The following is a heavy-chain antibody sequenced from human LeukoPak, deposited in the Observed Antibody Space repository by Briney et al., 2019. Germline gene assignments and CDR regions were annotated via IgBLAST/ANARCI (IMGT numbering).Heavy chain of an antibody. CDR1: GFTFSSYW. CDR3: ASIHGSGSYYVY. Sequence: AGGSLRLSCAASGFTFSSYWMHWVRQTPGKGLVWVSRINIDGSYTSYADSVKGRFTNSRDNAKNTLYLQVNSLRAEDTAVYYCASIHGSGSYYVYWGQGTLVTVSA. D-gene: IGHD3-10*01. J-gene: IGHJ4*02. CDR2: INIDGSYT. V-gene: IGHV3-74*01.